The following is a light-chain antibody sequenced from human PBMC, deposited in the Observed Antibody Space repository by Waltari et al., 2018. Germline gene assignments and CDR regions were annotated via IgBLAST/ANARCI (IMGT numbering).Light chain of an antibody. V-gene: IGKV3-20*01. Sequence: EIVLTQSPGTLSMSPGEGATLSCRASQSVSSTYIAWYQQRPGQAPRLLIYASSSRATGIPDRFSGRGSSTDLTLTISRLEPEDFAVYYCQQYYGSPHTFGQGTKVEMK. CDR3: QQYYGSPHT. J-gene: IGKJ1*01. CDR2: ASS. CDR1: QSVSSTY.